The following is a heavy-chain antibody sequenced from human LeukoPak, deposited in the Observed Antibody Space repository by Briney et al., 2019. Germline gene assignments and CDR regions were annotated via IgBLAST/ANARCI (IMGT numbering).Heavy chain of an antibody. CDR3: ATDSDLRRLYH. V-gene: IGHV4-39*07. CDR2: IYYSGST. J-gene: IGHJ5*02. D-gene: IGHD1-26*01. Sequence: SETLSLTCTVSGGSISSNKFYWGWIRQPPGKGLEWIGSIYYSGSTYYKPSLKSRVTVSVDTSKNQFSLKVTSVTAADTAVYYCATDSDLRRLYHWGPGTLVTVSS. CDR1: GGSISSNKFY.